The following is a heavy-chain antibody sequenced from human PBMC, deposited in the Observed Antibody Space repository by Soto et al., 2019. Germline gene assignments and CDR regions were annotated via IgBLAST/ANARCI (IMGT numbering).Heavy chain of an antibody. CDR3: AREGLLLRPDD. Sequence: GASVKVSCKASGYTFTNNDVCWVRQTPGQGLEWMGWISPYSGKTNYARKFQGRVTMTTDTSTSTAYMEVRSLTSDDTAVYYCAREGLLLRPDDWGQGTLVTVSS. J-gene: IGHJ4*02. CDR1: GYTFTNND. V-gene: IGHV1-18*01. D-gene: IGHD3-3*01. CDR2: ISPYSGKT.